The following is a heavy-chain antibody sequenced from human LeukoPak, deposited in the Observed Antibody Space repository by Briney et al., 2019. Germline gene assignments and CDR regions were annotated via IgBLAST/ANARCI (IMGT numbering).Heavy chain of an antibody. D-gene: IGHD6-13*01. Sequence: ASVKVSCKASGYTFTNYAFHWVRQAPGQRLEWMGWINAGNGNTKYSQKFQGRVTITRDTSASTAYMELSSLRSEDTAVYYCARSGSSSWYGYFDYWGQGTLVTVSS. V-gene: IGHV1-3*01. CDR3: ARSGSSSWYGYFDY. CDR1: GYTFTNYA. CDR2: INAGNGNT. J-gene: IGHJ4*02.